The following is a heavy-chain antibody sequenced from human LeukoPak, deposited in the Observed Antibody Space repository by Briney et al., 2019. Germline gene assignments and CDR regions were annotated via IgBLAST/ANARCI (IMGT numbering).Heavy chain of an antibody. CDR2: MNPNSGNT. D-gene: IGHD3-22*01. J-gene: IGHJ5*02. V-gene: IGHV1-8*01. CDR3: ARVGAGYYDSSGYPRYNWFDP. Sequence: ASVKVSCKASGYTFTSYDINWVRQATGQGLEWMGWMNPNSGNTGYAQKFQGRVTMTRNTSTSTAYMELSSLSSEDTAVYYCARVGAGYYDSSGYPRYNWFDPWGQGTLVTVSS. CDR1: GYTFTSYD.